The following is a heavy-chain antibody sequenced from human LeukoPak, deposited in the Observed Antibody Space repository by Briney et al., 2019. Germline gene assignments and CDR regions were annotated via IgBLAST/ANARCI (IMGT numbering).Heavy chain of an antibody. CDR1: GYSFTSNW. J-gene: IGHJ5*02. CDR3: ARQPEGTWFDP. D-gene: IGHD1-1*01. V-gene: IGHV5-10-1*01. CDR2: IDPSDSYT. Sequence: GGSLRLSCVASGYSFTSNWISWVRQMPGKGLEWMGRIDPSDSYTNYSPSFQGHVTISADKSISTAYLQWSSLKASDTAMYYCARQPEGTWFDPWGQGTLVTVSS.